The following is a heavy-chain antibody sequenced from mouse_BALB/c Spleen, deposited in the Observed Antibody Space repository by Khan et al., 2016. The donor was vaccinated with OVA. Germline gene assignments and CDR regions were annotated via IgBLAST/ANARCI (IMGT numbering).Heavy chain of an antibody. CDR1: GYTFSSYW. V-gene: IGHV1-69*02. Sequence: QVQLKQSGAELVKPGASVKLSCKASGYTFSSYWMHWVKQRPGQGLEWIGEIDPSDSHTKYNQKFKGKATLNVDTSSSTAYLHLSSLTSEDSAVVYCARSYYYGSSTWFAYWGQGTLVTVSA. J-gene: IGHJ3*01. CDR2: IDPSDSHT. CDR3: ARSYYYGSSTWFAY. D-gene: IGHD1-1*01.